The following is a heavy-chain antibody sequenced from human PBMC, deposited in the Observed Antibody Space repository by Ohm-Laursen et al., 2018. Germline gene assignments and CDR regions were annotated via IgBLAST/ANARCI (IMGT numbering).Heavy chain of an antibody. CDR1: GFTLSSYD. D-gene: IGHD6-6*01. Sequence: SLRLSCTASGFTLSSYDMNWVRQAPGKGLEWISYISETGSHIYDADSMRGRFTVARDNAKNLLYLQLNSLRVEDTAVYYCARGSSRRAREGGMDVWGQGTMVTVSS. V-gene: IGHV3-21*01. CDR2: ISETGSHI. CDR3: ARGSSRRAREGGMDV. J-gene: IGHJ6*02.